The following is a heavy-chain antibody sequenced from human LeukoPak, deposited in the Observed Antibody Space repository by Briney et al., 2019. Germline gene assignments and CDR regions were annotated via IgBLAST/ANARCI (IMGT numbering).Heavy chain of an antibody. Sequence: ASVKVSCKASGYTFTSYDINWVRQATGQGLEWMGWMNPNSGNTGYAQKFQGRVTMTRNTSISTAYMELSSPRSEDTAVYYCARGSPWGAAAGTQFDYWGQGTLVTVSS. J-gene: IGHJ4*02. CDR1: GYTFTSYD. CDR3: ARGSPWGAAAGTQFDY. V-gene: IGHV1-8*01. CDR2: MNPNSGNT. D-gene: IGHD6-13*01.